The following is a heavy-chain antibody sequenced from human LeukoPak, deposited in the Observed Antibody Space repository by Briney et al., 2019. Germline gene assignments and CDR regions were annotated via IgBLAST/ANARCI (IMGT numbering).Heavy chain of an antibody. CDR2: INPNSGGT. Sequence: GASVKVSCKASGYTFTGYYMHWVRQAPGQGLEWMGRINPNSGGTNYAQKFQGRVTMTRDTSISTAYMELSRLRSDDTAVYYCARGPLQVPLGNDYWGQGTLVTVSS. CDR3: ARGPLQVPLGNDY. CDR1: GYTFTGYY. D-gene: IGHD1-26*01. J-gene: IGHJ4*02. V-gene: IGHV1-2*06.